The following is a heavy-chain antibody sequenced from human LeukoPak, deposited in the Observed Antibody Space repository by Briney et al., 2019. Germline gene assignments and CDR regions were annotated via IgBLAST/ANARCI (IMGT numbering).Heavy chain of an antibody. CDR2: INPNSGGT. D-gene: IGHD3-22*01. J-gene: IGHJ4*02. Sequence: ASVKVSCKASGYTFTGYYMHWVRQAPGQGLEWMGWINPNSGGTNYAQKFQGRVTMTRDTSISTAYMELSRLRSDDTAVYYCAGLSSYYDPLSFDYWGQGTLVTVSS. V-gene: IGHV1-2*02. CDR3: AGLSSYYDPLSFDY. CDR1: GYTFTGYY.